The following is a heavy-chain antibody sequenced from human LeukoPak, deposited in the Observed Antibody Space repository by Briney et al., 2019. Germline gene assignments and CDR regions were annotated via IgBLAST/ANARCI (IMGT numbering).Heavy chain of an antibody. CDR3: ARDRNLVVVTVITTHYGMDV. V-gene: IGHV3-7*01. CDR2: IKQDGSEK. D-gene: IGHD2-21*02. J-gene: IGHJ6*02. CDR1: GFTFSSYW. Sequence: QSGGSLRLSCAASGFTFSSYWMSWVRQAPGKGLEWVANIKQDGSEKYYVDSVKGRFTISRDNAKNSLYLQMNSLRAEDTAVYYCARDRNLVVVTVITTHYGMDVWGQGTTVTVSS.